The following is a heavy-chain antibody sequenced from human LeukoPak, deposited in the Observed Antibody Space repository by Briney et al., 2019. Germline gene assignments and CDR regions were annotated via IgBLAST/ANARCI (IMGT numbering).Heavy chain of an antibody. Sequence: SETLSLTCAVCGGSFSGYYWSWIRQPPGKGLEWIGEINHSGSTNYNPSLKSRVTISVDTSKNQFSLKLSSVTAADTAVYYCATDCTNGVCHRFDYWGQGTLVTVSS. D-gene: IGHD2-8*01. CDR1: GGSFSGYY. V-gene: IGHV4-34*01. CDR2: INHSGST. CDR3: ATDCTNGVCHRFDY. J-gene: IGHJ4*02.